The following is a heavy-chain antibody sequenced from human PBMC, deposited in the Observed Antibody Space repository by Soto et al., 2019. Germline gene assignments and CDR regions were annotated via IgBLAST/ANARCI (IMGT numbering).Heavy chain of an antibody. D-gene: IGHD6-6*01. J-gene: IGHJ5*02. CDR2: VFHRGST. CDR1: GGYISGYY. CDR3: ARESARGWFDP. Sequence: KASETLSLTCSLSGGYISGYYWSWIRQPPGKGLEYIGYVFHRGSTNYNPSLKSRVTMSADTSKNQFSLKLNSVTAADTAVYYCARESARGWFDPWGHGTLVTVSS. V-gene: IGHV4-59*01.